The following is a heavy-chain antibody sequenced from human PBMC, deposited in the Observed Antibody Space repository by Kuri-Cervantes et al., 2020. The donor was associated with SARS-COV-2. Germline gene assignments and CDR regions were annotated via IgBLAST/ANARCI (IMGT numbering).Heavy chain of an antibody. CDR3: ARGISYSGYDLDY. J-gene: IGHJ4*02. D-gene: IGHD5-12*01. CDR1: GFTFSSYS. CDR2: ISSSSSYI. Sequence: GGSLRLSCAASGFTFSSYSMNWVRQAPGKGLEWVSSISSSSSYIYYADSVKGQFTISRGNAKNSLYLQMNSLRAEDTAVYYCARGISYSGYDLDYWGQGTLVTVSS. V-gene: IGHV3-21*01.